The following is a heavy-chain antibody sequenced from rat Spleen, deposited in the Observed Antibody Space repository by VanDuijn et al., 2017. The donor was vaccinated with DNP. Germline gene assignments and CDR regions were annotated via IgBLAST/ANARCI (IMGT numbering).Heavy chain of an antibody. V-gene: IGHV5-25*01. J-gene: IGHJ2*01. Sequence: EVQLVESGGGLVQPGRSMKLSCAASDFTFSNYYMAWVRQAPTKGLEWVASITHTGDNTYYPDSVKGRFTISRDNAKSTLYLQMDSLRSEDTATYYCARRSNNVFDYWGQGVMVTVSS. CDR2: ITHTGDNT. D-gene: IGHD1-10*01. CDR1: DFTFSNYY. CDR3: ARRSNNVFDY.